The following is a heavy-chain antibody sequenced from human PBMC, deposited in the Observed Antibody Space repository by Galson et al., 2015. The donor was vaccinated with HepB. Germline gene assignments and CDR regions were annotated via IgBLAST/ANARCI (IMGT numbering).Heavy chain of an antibody. Sequence: SVKVSCKASGYTLTNYHFHWVRQAPGQGPEWMGKIFAGGGSTRFAERFQGRVTLTRDSSTSTIYMEVNSLRSDDTAVYYCARETPDIYYFDSWGQGTLVTVSS. CDR3: ARETPDIYYFDS. CDR2: IFAGGGST. V-gene: IGHV1-46*01. D-gene: IGHD3-9*01. J-gene: IGHJ4*02. CDR1: GYTLTNYH.